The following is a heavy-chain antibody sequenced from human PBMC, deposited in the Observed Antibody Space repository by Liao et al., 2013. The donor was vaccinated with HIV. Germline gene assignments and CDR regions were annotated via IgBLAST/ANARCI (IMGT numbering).Heavy chain of an antibody. CDR1: GGSISSYY. Sequence: QVQLQESGPGLVKPSATLSLTCSVSGGSISSYYWSWIRQPAGKGLEWIGRISASGGTNYSPSLRSRATISVDTSKNQFSLILTSVSAADTAVYYCAKGALRSPTGASFDLWGQGTLVTVSS. V-gene: IGHV4-4*07. D-gene: IGHD1-1*01. CDR3: AKGALRSPTGASFDL. CDR2: ISASGGT. J-gene: IGHJ4*02.